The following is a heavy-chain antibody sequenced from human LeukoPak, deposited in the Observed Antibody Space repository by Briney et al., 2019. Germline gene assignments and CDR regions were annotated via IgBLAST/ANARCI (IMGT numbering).Heavy chain of an antibody. CDR3: ARGRYFDY. CDR2: INHSGST. Sequence: PSETLSLTCAVYGGSFSGYYWSWIRQPPGKGLEWIGEINHSGSTYYNPSLKSRVTISVDTSKNQFSLKLSSVTAADTAVYYCARGRYFDYWGQGTLVTVSS. J-gene: IGHJ4*02. CDR1: GGSFSGYY. V-gene: IGHV4-34*01.